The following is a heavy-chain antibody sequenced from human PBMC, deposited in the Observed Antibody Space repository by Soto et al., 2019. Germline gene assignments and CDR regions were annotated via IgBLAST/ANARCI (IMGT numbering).Heavy chain of an antibody. D-gene: IGHD2-15*01. J-gene: IGHJ5*02. V-gene: IGHV4-59*01. CDR2: IYYSGST. CDR3: ARDHVVAATRGTFNPENWFDP. Sequence: ETLSLTCTVSGGSISSYYRSWIRQPPGKGLEWIGYIYYSGSTNYNPSLKSRVTISVDTSKNQFSLKLSSVTAADTAVYYCARDHVVAATRGTFNPENWFDPWGQGTLVTVSS. CDR1: GGSISSYY.